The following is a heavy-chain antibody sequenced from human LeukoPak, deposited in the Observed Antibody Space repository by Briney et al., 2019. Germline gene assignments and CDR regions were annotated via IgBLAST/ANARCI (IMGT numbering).Heavy chain of an antibody. Sequence: GGSLRLSCAASGFTFSTYNMNWVRQAPGKGLEWVSYISGSSSTIYYADSVKGRFTISRDNAKNSLYLQMNSLRAEDTAVYYCARGPLDFDYWGQGTLITVSS. J-gene: IGHJ4*02. CDR3: ARGPLDFDY. V-gene: IGHV3-48*04. CDR1: GFTFSTYN. CDR2: ISGSSSTI.